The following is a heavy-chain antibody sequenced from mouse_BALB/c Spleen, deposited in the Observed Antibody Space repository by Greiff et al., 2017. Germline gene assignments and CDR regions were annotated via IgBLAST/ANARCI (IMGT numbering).Heavy chain of an antibody. V-gene: IGHV2-9*02. J-gene: IGHJ4*01. CDR1: GFSLTSYG. Sequence: VQLVESGPGLVAPSQSLSITCTVSGFSLTSYGVHWVRQPPGKGLEWLGVIWAGGSTNYNSALMSRLSISKDNSKRQVFLKMNSLQTDDTAMYYCARDGDYYGLYYAMDYWGQGTSVTVSS. CDR3: ARDGDYYGLYYAMDY. D-gene: IGHD1-2*01. CDR2: IWAGGST.